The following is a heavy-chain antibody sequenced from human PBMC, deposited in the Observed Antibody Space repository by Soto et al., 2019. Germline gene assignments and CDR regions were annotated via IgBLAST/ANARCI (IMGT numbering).Heavy chain of an antibody. J-gene: IGHJ4*02. CDR3: ARETDTSMVDY. Sequence: QVQLVQSGAEVKKPGASGKVSCQTSGYNFSAYYFNWVRQPAGQGPEWMGWLNPRNGQTGYVQKFRGRVTMTRDTSIATVYLELSRLTSEDTAIYFCARETDTSMVDYWGQGTLVTVSS. D-gene: IGHD5-18*01. CDR2: LNPRNGQT. CDR1: GYNFSAYY. V-gene: IGHV1-8*01.